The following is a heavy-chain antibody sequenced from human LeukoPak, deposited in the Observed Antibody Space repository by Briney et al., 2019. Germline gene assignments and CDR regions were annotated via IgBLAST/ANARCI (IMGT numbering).Heavy chain of an antibody. J-gene: IGHJ5*02. Sequence: GGSLRLSCATSRFTFTGYGMHWVRQAPGKGLEWVAFIRFDGSNKYYADSVGGRFTISRDNSKNTLYLQMNTLRAEDTAVYYCARDLRGSSWSNWFDPWGQGTLVTVSS. CDR3: ARDLRGSSWSNWFDP. CDR1: RFTFTGYG. V-gene: IGHV3-30*02. D-gene: IGHD6-13*01. CDR2: IRFDGSNK.